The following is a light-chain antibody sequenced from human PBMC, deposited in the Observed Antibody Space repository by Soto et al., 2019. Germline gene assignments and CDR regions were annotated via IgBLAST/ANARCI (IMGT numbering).Light chain of an antibody. V-gene: IGKV4-1*01. Sequence: DIVMTQSPDSLAVSLGERATINCRSSQSVLFNSNNKNYLAWYQQKPGQPPKLLIYRASTRESGVPDRFSGSGSGTDFTLTISSLQAEDVAVYYCQQTYSTPLTFGGGTKVEIK. J-gene: IGKJ4*01. CDR2: RAS. CDR1: QSVLFNSNNKNY. CDR3: QQTYSTPLT.